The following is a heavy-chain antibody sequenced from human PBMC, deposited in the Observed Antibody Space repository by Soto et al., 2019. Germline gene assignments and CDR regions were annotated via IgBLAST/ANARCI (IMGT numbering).Heavy chain of an antibody. D-gene: IGHD1-1*01. CDR3: AKEGPLTNWYFDY. Sequence: QVQLVESGGGVVQPGRSLRLACAACGFTFSNYGMHWVRQAPGKGLERVIVISYDGNVAYYADSVKGRFTISRDNSKNPLYLQMISRSTADPAMYYWAKEGPLTNWYFDYCGQGPLVTVSS. V-gene: IGHV3-30*18. CDR1: GFTFSNYG. CDR2: ISYDGNVA. J-gene: IGHJ4*02.